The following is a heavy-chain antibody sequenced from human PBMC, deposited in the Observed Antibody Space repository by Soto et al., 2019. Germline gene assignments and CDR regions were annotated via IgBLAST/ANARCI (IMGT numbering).Heavy chain of an antibody. CDR3: ATDVPPLCSSTSCPPGN. D-gene: IGHD2-2*01. V-gene: IGHV3-33*01. CDR2: LWDDGSKK. J-gene: IGHJ4*02. CDR1: GFTFSSNG. Sequence: QVQLVESGGGVVQPGRSLRLACAASGFTFSSNGMHWVRQAPGKGLEWGAVLWDDGSKKYDAESLKGRFTISRDNSKNTLCLQKNSLGADNTAVYYCATDVPPLCSSTSCPPGNWGQGPLVIVS.